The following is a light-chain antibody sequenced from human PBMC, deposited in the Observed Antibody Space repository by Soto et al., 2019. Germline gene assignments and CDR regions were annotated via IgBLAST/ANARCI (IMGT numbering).Light chain of an antibody. Sequence: QSVMTQPPSVAAAPGQRVTISCSGSSSNIGGNTVSWYQHLPGTAPKLLIYDDDKRPSGIPDRFSGSKSGTSATLGITGVQTGDEADYYCGSWDSSLSAYVFGTGTK. J-gene: IGLJ1*01. CDR1: SSNIGGNT. CDR3: GSWDSSLSAYV. V-gene: IGLV1-51*01. CDR2: DDD.